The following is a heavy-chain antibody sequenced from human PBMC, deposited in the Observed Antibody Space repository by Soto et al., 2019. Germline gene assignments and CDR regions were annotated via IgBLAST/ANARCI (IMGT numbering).Heavy chain of an antibody. CDR3: ARAKLNSNYRYYGMDV. D-gene: IGHD4-4*01. Sequence: SETLSRTCIVSGGSLSGGNYYWSWIRQPPGKGLEWIGYIFYSGSTYYNPSLKSRVTISVDTSKNQFSLKLSSVTAADTAVYYXARAKLNSNYRYYGMDVWGQGTTVTVSS. CDR1: GGSLSGGNYY. V-gene: IGHV4-30-4*01. CDR2: IFYSGST. J-gene: IGHJ6*02.